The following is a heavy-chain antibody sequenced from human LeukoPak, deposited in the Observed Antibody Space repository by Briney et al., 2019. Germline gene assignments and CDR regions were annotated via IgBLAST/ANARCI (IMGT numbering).Heavy chain of an antibody. Sequence: PGGSLRHSCAASGFTFSNYGMHWVRQAPGKGLEWVAFIRYDGSNKYYADSVKGRFTISRDNSKNTLYLQMNSLRAEDTAVYYCAKDMVRYYDSSGLDYWGQGTLVTVSS. CDR2: IRYDGSNK. J-gene: IGHJ4*02. CDR3: AKDMVRYYDSSGLDY. CDR1: GFTFSNYG. V-gene: IGHV3-30*02. D-gene: IGHD3-22*01.